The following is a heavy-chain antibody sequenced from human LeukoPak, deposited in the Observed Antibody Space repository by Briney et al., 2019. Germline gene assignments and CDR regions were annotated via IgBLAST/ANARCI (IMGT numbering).Heavy chain of an antibody. Sequence: GGSLRLSCAASGFTFSSYAMSWVRQAPGKGLEWVSAISGSGGTTYYADSVKGRFTISRDNSKSTLYVQMNSLRAEDTAVYYCATVVAARQGTIDPWGQGTLVTISS. V-gene: IGHV3-23*01. CDR1: GFTFSSYA. D-gene: IGHD6-6*01. CDR3: ATVVAARQGTIDP. J-gene: IGHJ5*02. CDR2: ISGSGGTT.